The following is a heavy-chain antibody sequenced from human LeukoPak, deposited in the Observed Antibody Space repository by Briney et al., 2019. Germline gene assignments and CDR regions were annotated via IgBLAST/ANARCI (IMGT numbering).Heavy chain of an antibody. J-gene: IGHJ5*02. CDR1: GYSSTNYW. CDR3: ARQRGTTVTTSWFDP. CDR2: IYPGDSKT. D-gene: IGHD4-11*01. Sequence: GESLKISCKASGYSSTNYWIGWVRQKPGEGLEWMGIIYPGDSKTTYNPSFEGQVTISADKSVNTAYLSLQASDTAIYYCARQRGTTVTTSWFDPWGQGTLVTVSS. V-gene: IGHV5-51*01.